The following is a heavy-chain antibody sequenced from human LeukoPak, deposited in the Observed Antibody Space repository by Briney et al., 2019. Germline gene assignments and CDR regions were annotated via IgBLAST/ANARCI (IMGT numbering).Heavy chain of an antibody. Sequence: GGSLRLSCAASGFTFSSYWMSWARQAPGKGLEWVANIKQDGSEKYYVDSVKGRFTISRDNAKNSLYLQMNSLRAEDTAVYYCAKVGRDNYNYYYWGQGTLVTVSS. CDR2: IKQDGSEK. V-gene: IGHV3-7*03. J-gene: IGHJ4*02. CDR3: AKVGRDNYNYYY. CDR1: GFTFSSYW. D-gene: IGHD5-24*01.